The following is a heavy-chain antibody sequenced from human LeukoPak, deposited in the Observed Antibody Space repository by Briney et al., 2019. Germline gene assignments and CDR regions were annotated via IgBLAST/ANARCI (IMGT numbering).Heavy chain of an antibody. CDR1: GFTFSSYS. CDR3: ARDPSTYKAAAGTPPP. CDR2: ISSSSSYI. J-gene: IGHJ5*02. D-gene: IGHD6-13*01. V-gene: IGHV3-21*01. Sequence: GGSLRLSCAASGFTFSSYSMNWVRQAPGKGLEWVSSISSSSSYIYYADSVKGRFTISRDNAKNSLYLQMNSLRAEDTAVYYCARDPSTYKAAAGTPPPWDQGTLVTVSS.